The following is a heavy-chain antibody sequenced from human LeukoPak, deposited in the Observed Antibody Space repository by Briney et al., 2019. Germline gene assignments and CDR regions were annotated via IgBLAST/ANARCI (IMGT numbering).Heavy chain of an antibody. CDR2: INPNSGGT. CDR3: ARAGGYSGYDAPYYFDY. Sequence: ASVKVSCKASGYTFTCYYMHWVRQAPGQGLEWMGWINPNSGGTNYAQKFQGRVTMTRDTSISTAYMELSRLRSDDTAVYYCARAGGYSGYDAPYYFDYWGQGTLVTASS. V-gene: IGHV1-2*02. D-gene: IGHD5-12*01. CDR1: GYTFTCYY. J-gene: IGHJ4*02.